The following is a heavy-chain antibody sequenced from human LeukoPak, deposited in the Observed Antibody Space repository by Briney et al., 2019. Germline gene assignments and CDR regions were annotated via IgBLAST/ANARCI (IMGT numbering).Heavy chain of an antibody. Sequence: GESLKISCKGSGYSFTNYWIGWVRQMPGKGLEWMGIIYPGDSDTRYSPSFQGQVTISADKSISTAYLQWSSLKASDTAMYYCARQSKSMVRGPRGAFDIWGQGTMVTVSS. D-gene: IGHD3-10*01. J-gene: IGHJ3*02. CDR3: ARQSKSMVRGPRGAFDI. V-gene: IGHV5-51*01. CDR2: IYPGDSDT. CDR1: GYSFTNYW.